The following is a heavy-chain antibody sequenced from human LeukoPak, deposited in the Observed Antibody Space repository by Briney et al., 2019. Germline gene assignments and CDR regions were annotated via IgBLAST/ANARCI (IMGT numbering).Heavy chain of an antibody. CDR2: IGTAGDT. D-gene: IGHD3-22*01. CDR3: ARVRNYYDSSGYYPHPYFDY. J-gene: IGHJ4*02. V-gene: IGHV3-13*01. CDR1: GFTFSSYD. Sequence: GGSLRLSCAASGFTFSSYDMHWVRQATGKGLEWVSAIGTAGDTYYPGSVKGRFTISRENAKNSLYLQMNSLRAGDTAVYYCARVRNYYDSSGYYPHPYFDYWGQGTLVTVSS.